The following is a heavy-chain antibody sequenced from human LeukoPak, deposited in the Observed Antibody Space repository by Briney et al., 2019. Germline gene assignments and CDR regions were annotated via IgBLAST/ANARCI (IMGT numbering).Heavy chain of an antibody. Sequence: SETLSLTCTVSGGSISSSSYYWGWIRQPPGKGLEWIGSVYYSGSTYYSPSLKSRVTISVDTSKNQFSLKLSSVTAADTAIYYCARQTGYCSGGSCYGYFQHWGQGTLVTVSS. CDR1: GGSISSSSYY. CDR3: ARQTGYCSGGSCYGYFQH. D-gene: IGHD2-15*01. V-gene: IGHV4-39*01. CDR2: VYYSGST. J-gene: IGHJ1*01.